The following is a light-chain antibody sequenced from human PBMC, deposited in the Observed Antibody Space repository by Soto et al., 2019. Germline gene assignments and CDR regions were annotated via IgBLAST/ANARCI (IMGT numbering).Light chain of an antibody. CDR1: NSDVGGYNY. Sequence: QSALTQPASVSGSPGQSITISCTGSNSDVGGYNYVSWYQQHPGKAPKLMIYEVSNRPSGVSNRFSGSKSGNTASLTISGLQAEDEADYYCSSYTSSTTWVFGGGTKVTVL. CDR3: SSYTSSTTWV. V-gene: IGLV2-14*01. CDR2: EVS. J-gene: IGLJ3*02.